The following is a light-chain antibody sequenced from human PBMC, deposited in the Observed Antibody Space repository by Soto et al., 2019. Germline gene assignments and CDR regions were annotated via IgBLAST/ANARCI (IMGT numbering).Light chain of an antibody. CDR1: QSVSNN. J-gene: IGKJ4*01. Sequence: EIVMTQSPATLSVSPGERVTLSCRASQSVSNNLAWYQQKPGQAPRLLMYGATATATGSPARFSGSGSGTEFTLTISSLQSEDFAVYYCQQHNDWPLTFGGGTKVEIK. V-gene: IGKV3-15*01. CDR2: GAT. CDR3: QQHNDWPLT.